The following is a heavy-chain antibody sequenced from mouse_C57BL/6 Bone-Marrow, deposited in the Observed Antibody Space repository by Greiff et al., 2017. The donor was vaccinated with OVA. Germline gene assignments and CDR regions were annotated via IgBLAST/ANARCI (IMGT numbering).Heavy chain of an antibody. V-gene: IGHV7-3*01. CDR1: GFTFTDYY. D-gene: IGHD1-1*01. J-gene: IGHJ2*01. CDR2: IRNKANGYTT. CDR3: ARSPVVAPFDY. Sequence: DVKLVESGGGLVQPGGSLSLSCAASGFTFTDYYMSWVRQPPGKALEWLGFIRNKANGYTTEYSASVKGRFTISRDNSQSILYLQMNALRAEDSATYYCARSPVVAPFDYWGQGTTLTVSS.